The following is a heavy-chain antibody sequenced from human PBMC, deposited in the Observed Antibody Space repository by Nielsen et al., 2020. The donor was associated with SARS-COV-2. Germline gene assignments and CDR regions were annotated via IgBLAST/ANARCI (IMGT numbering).Heavy chain of an antibody. V-gene: IGHV1-46*01. CDR3: AALTGHRDWFDP. CDR1: GYTFTSYY. CDR2: INPSGGST. J-gene: IGHJ5*02. Sequence: ASVKVSCKASGYTFTSYYMHWVRQAPGQGLEWMGIINPSGGSTSYAQKFQGRVTMTRDTSTSTVYMELSSLRSEDTAVYYCAALTGHRDWFDPWGQGTLVTVSS. D-gene: IGHD3-9*01.